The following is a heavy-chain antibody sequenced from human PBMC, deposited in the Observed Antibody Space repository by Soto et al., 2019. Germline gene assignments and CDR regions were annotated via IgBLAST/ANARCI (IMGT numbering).Heavy chain of an antibody. Sequence: SETLSLTCTVSGGSISSGGYYWSWIRQHPGKGLEWIGYIYYSGSTYYNPSLKSRVTISVDTSKNQFSLKLSSVTAADTAVYYCARVSEWLAVDYWGQGTLVTVSS. CDR3: ARVSEWLAVDY. CDR1: GGSISSGGYY. D-gene: IGHD6-19*01. V-gene: IGHV4-31*03. J-gene: IGHJ4*02. CDR2: IYYSGST.